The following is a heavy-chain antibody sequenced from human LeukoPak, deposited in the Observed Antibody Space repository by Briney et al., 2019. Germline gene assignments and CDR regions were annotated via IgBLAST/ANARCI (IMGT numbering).Heavy chain of an antibody. J-gene: IGHJ4*02. CDR2: ISYDGSNK. Sequence: GRSLRLSCAASGFTFSSYGMHWVRQAPGKGLEWVAVISYDGSNKYYADSVKGRFTISRDNSKNTLYLQMNSLRAEVTAVYYCAKDGYIVVVPAALPYYFDYWGQGTLVTVSS. CDR1: GFTFSSYG. D-gene: IGHD2-2*01. CDR3: AKDGYIVVVPAALPYYFDY. V-gene: IGHV3-30*18.